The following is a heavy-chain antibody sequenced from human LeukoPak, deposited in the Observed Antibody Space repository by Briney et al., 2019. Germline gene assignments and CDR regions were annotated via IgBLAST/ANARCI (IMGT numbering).Heavy chain of an antibody. CDR1: GLTVTDNY. V-gene: IGHV3-53*01. CDR2: IFPDGRT. D-gene: IGHD2/OR15-2a*01. Sequence: PGGSLRLSCAASGLTVTDNYFSWVRQAPGKGLEWVSVIFPDGRTYHADSVKCRFTISRDRPKNTLLLQMNSLRADDTALYHCARTNTVYGDFDYWGQGILVTVSS. CDR3: ARTNTVYGDFDY. J-gene: IGHJ4*02.